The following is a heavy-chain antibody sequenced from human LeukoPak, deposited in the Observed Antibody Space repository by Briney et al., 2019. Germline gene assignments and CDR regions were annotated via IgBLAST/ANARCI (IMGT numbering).Heavy chain of an antibody. CDR3: AKDMHCGGDCYSLLGAFDI. V-gene: IGHV3-9*03. Sequence: GRSLRLSCAASGFTFDDYAMHWVRQAPGKGLEWVSGISWNSGSIGYADSVKGRFTISRDNAKNSLYLQMNSLRDEDMALYYCAKDMHCGGDCYSLLGAFDIWGQGTMVTVSS. D-gene: IGHD2-21*02. CDR1: GFTFDDYA. CDR2: ISWNSGSI. J-gene: IGHJ3*02.